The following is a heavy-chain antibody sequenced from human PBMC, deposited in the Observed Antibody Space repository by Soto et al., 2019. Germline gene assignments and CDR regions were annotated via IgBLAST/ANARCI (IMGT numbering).Heavy chain of an antibody. D-gene: IGHD3-22*01. V-gene: IGHV4-31*03. CDR1: GGSISSGGYY. CDR2: IYYSGST. Sequence: QVQLQESGPGLVKPSQTLSLTCTVSGGSISSGGYYWSWIRQHPGKGLEWIGYIYYSGSTYYNPSLKSRVTISVDTSKNQFSRKLSSVTAADTAVYYCAREARYYDSPGSAFDIWGQGTMVTVSS. CDR3: AREARYYDSPGSAFDI. J-gene: IGHJ3*02.